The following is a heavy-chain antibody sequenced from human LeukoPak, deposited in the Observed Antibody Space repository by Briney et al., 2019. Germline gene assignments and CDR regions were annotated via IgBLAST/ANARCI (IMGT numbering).Heavy chain of an antibody. J-gene: IGHJ4*02. D-gene: IGHD2-15*01. CDR3: ARVDGSPDY. CDR1: GYTFTRSD. V-gene: IGHV1-8*03. CDR2: VNLKSGYT. Sequence: GASVKVSCKASGYTFTRSDINWVRQATGQGLEWMGWVNLKSGYTGYAQKFQGRVTITRDTSINTAYMELSSLRSEDTAVYYCARVDGSPDYWGQGTLVTVSS.